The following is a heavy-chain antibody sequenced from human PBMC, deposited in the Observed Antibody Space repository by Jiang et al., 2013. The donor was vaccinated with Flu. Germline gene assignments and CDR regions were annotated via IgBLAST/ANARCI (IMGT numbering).Heavy chain of an antibody. CDR3: ARRLATGGTGFFYYYGLDV. J-gene: IGHJ6*02. Sequence: VKKPGASVKVSCKTSGYAFSSYAVYWVRQAPGHRLEYMGWINTGNGDTKYSQKFQGRVTISRDTSASTAYMELSSLRSEDTAVYYCARRLATGGTGFFYYYGLDVWGQGTTVTVSS. CDR1: GYAFSSYA. V-gene: IGHV1-3*04. CDR2: INTGNGDT. D-gene: IGHD6-13*01.